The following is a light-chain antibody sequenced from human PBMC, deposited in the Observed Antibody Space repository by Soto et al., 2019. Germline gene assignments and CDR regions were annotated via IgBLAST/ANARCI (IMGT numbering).Light chain of an antibody. J-gene: IGKJ1*01. V-gene: IGKV1-17*01. CDR3: QHYTTYSWT. Sequence: IQMTQSPSSLSASVGYRVTISCRASQGIGNALGWYQQKPGKPPKVLIYGASNLQSGVPSRFSGSGSGTEFTLTISTLQPDDFASYYCQHYTTYSWTSGQGTNVDI. CDR1: QGIGNA. CDR2: GAS.